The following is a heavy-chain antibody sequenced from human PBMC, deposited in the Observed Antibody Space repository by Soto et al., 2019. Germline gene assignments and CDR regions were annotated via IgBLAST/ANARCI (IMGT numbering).Heavy chain of an antibody. CDR3: AADGGTAAGLYYYYYYGMDV. Sequence: SVKVSCKASGFTFTSSAVQWVRQARGQRLEWIGWIVVGSGNTNYAQKFQERVTITRDMSTSTAYMELSSLRSEDTAVYYCAADGGTAAGLYYYYYYGMDVWGQGTTVTVSS. J-gene: IGHJ6*02. CDR1: GFTFTSSA. CDR2: IVVGSGNT. V-gene: IGHV1-58*01. D-gene: IGHD6-13*01.